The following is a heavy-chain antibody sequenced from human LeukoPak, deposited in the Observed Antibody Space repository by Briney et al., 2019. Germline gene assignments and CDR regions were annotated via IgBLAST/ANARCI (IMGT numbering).Heavy chain of an antibody. D-gene: IGHD2-21*02. V-gene: IGHV4-59*12. Sequence: SETLSLTCTVSGGSISYYYWSWIRQPPGKGLQWIGYVYYSGSTNYNPSLKSRVTISVDTSKNQFSLKLSSVTAADTAMYYCARDFVVTAILLRGFDIWGPGTMVTVSS. CDR1: GGSISYYY. CDR3: ARDFVVTAILLRGFDI. CDR2: VYYSGST. J-gene: IGHJ3*02.